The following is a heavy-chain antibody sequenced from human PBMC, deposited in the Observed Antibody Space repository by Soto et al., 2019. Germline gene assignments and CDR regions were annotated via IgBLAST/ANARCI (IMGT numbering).Heavy chain of an antibody. Sequence: GGSLRVSCAASGFGVSNNYMSWVRQAPGKGLEWVSVIYSGGTTYYADSVKGRFTISRDNSKNTLYLQMNSLRAEDTAVYYCARGGSASGGYYYYVMDVWGQGTTVTVSS. D-gene: IGHD3-16*01. V-gene: IGHV3-66*01. J-gene: IGHJ6*02. CDR1: GFGVSNNY. CDR2: IYSGGTT. CDR3: ARGGSASGGYYYYVMDV.